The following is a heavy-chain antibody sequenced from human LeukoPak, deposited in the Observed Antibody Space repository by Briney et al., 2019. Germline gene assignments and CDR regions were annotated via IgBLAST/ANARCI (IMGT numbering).Heavy chain of an antibody. V-gene: IGHV1-69*05. J-gene: IGHJ4*02. D-gene: IGHD2-2*02. Sequence: ASVKVSCKASGGTFSSYAISWVRQAPGQGLEWMGGIIPIFGTANYAQKFQGRVTITTDESTSTAYMELSSLRSEDTAVYYCARGRGYCSSTSCYTGAFDYWGQGTLVTVSS. CDR1: GGTFSSYA. CDR3: ARGRGYCSSTSCYTGAFDY. CDR2: IIPIFGTA.